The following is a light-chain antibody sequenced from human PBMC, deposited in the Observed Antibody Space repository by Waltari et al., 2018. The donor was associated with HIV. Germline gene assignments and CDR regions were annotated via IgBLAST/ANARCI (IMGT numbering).Light chain of an antibody. J-gene: IGLJ3*02. CDR3: SSYTTRSTPDPNWV. CDR2: EVS. V-gene: IGLV2-14*01. CDR1: SSDVGGYNY. Sequence: QSALTQPASVSGSPGQSITISRTGTSSDVGGYNYVSCYPHQPGKAPKLMIFEVSNRPSGVSNRFSGSKSVNTASLTISGLQAEDEADYYCSSYTTRSTPDPNWVFGGGTKLTVL.